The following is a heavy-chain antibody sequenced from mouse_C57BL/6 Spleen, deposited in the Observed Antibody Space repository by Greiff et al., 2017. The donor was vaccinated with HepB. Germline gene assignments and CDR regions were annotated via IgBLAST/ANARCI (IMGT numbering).Heavy chain of an antibody. J-gene: IGHJ4*01. V-gene: IGHV1-72*01. Sequence: VQLQQSGAELVKPGASVKLSCKASGYTFTSYWMHWVKQRPGRGLEWIGRIDPNSGGTKYNEKFKSKATLTVDKPSSTAYMQLSSLTSEDSAVYYCARKLTWRDYYAMDYWGQGTSVTVSS. D-gene: IGHD4-1*01. CDR3: ARKLTWRDYYAMDY. CDR1: GYTFTSYW. CDR2: IDPNSGGT.